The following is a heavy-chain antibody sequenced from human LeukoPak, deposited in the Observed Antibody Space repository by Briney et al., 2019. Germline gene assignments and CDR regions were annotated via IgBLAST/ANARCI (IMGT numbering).Heavy chain of an antibody. CDR1: AASISSSSHH. CDR3: VRHDGRGGATMGALDS. D-gene: IGHD5-12*01. CDR2: IYYGQTI. J-gene: IGHJ4*02. V-gene: IGHV4-39*01. Sequence: SETLSLTCTISAASISSSSHHWGWIRQSPGKGLEWIGSIYYGQTIYYNPSLNSRVTISVLTSKDQFNLQLNSVTAADTAVYYCVRHDGRGGATMGALDSWGQGSLVTVSS.